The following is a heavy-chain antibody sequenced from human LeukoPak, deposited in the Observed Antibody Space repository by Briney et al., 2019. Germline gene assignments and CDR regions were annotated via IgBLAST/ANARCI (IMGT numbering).Heavy chain of an antibody. CDR1: GGSFSTYY. J-gene: IGHJ5*02. Sequence: SETLSLTCTVSGGSFSTYYWSWIRQSPGKGLEWIGYIYYSGSTNYNPSLKSRVTISVDTSKNQFSLKLSSVTPADTAVYYCARDNYYGSGSYYWFDPWGQGTLVTVSP. CDR3: ARDNYYGSGSYYWFDP. CDR2: IYYSGST. D-gene: IGHD3-10*01. V-gene: IGHV4-59*01.